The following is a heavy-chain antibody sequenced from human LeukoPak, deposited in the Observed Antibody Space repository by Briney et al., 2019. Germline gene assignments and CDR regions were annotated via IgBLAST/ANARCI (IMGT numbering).Heavy chain of an antibody. CDR3: ASAVGPFDY. J-gene: IGHJ4*02. Sequence: PGGSLRLSCAASGFIFSTYGMHWVPQAPGKGLEWVAVIWHDGSNKYYADSVKGRFTISRDNSKDTLYLQMNSLRADDTAVYYCASAVGPFDYWGQGTLVTVSS. CDR2: IWHDGSNK. D-gene: IGHD3-16*01. V-gene: IGHV3-33*03. CDR1: GFIFSTYG.